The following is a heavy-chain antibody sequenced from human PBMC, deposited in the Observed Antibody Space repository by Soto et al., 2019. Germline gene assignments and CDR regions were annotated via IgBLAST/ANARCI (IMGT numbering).Heavy chain of an antibody. V-gene: IGHV3-23*01. Sequence: EVQVLESGGGLVQPGGSLRLSCASSGFTFTTHAMHWVRQAPGKGLEWVSGVSGRGDSTYYADSVKGRFIISRDNSKNTLDLXXXSLRAEDTAVYFCAGGAFYDILTGYVYYGMDVWGQGTTVTVSS. J-gene: IGHJ6*02. CDR1: GFTFTTHA. CDR3: AGGAFYDILTGYVYYGMDV. D-gene: IGHD3-9*01. CDR2: VSGRGDST.